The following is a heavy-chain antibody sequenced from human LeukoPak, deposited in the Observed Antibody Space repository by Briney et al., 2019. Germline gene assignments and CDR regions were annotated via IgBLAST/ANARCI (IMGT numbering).Heavy chain of an antibody. J-gene: IGHJ5*02. CDR1: GGSMSPYH. V-gene: IGHV4-59*08. Sequence: SETLSLTCTVSGGSMSPYHWGWIRQPPGKGLEWTGYIYYSGSTNYNPSPKSRVTISVDTSKNQFSLKLSSVTAADTAVYYCARSRERNWFDPWGQGTLVTVSS. CDR3: ARSRERNWFDP. CDR2: IYYSGST.